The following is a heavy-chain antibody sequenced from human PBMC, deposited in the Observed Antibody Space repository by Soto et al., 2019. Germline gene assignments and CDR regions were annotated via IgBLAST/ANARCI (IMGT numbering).Heavy chain of an antibody. V-gene: IGHV3-23*01. Sequence: GGSLRLSCAASGFTFSSYAMSWVRQAPGKGLEWVSAISGSGGSTYYADSVKGRFTISRDNSKNTLYLQMNSLRAEDTAVYYCAKEAPYCSSTSCYFLAFDIWGQGTIVTVS. CDR3: AKEAPYCSSTSCYFLAFDI. J-gene: IGHJ3*02. D-gene: IGHD2-2*01. CDR1: GFTFSSYA. CDR2: ISGSGGST.